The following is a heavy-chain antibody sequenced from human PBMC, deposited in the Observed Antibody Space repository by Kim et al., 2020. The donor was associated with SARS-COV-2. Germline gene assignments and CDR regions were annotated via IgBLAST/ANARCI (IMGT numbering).Heavy chain of an antibody. V-gene: IGHV3-21*01. CDR2: ISSSSSYI. Sequence: GGSLRLSCAASGFTFSSYSMNWVRQAPGKGLEWVSSISSSSSYIYYADSVKGRFTISRDNAKNSLYLQMNSLRAEDTAVYYCARDGGNYVWGSYRPFYFDYWGQGTLVTVSS. CDR1: GFTFSSYS. CDR3: ARDGGNYVWGSYRPFYFDY. J-gene: IGHJ4*02. D-gene: IGHD3-16*02.